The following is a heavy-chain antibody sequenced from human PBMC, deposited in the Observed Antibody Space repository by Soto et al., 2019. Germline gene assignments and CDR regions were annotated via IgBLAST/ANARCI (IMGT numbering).Heavy chain of an antibody. CDR3: ARVGNGYCSSTSCRLWFMDV. CDR2: INPSGGST. J-gene: IGHJ6*04. Sequence: ASVKVSCKASGYTFTIYYMHWVRQAPGQGLEWMGIINPSGGSTSYAQKFQGRVTMTRDTSTSTVYMELSSLRSEDTAVYYCARVGNGYCSSTSCRLWFMDVWGKGTTVTVSS. CDR1: GYTFTIYY. D-gene: IGHD2-2*01. V-gene: IGHV1-46*03.